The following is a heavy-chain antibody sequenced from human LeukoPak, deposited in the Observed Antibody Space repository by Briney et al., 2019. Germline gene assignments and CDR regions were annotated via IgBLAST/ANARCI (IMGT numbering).Heavy chain of an antibody. Sequence: ASVKVSCKASGYTFTGYYMHWVRQAPGQGLEWMGWINPDSGFTIYAQKFQGRVTMTRDTSISTAYMDLNRLRSDDTAVYYCAGGVDCGGGSCYPMQYWGQGTLVTVSS. D-gene: IGHD2-15*01. CDR2: INPDSGFT. V-gene: IGHV1-2*02. CDR1: GYTFTGYY. J-gene: IGHJ4*02. CDR3: AGGVDCGGGSCYPMQY.